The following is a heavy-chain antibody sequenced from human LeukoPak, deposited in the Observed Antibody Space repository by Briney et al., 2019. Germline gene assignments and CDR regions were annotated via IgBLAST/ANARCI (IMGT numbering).Heavy chain of an antibody. J-gene: IGHJ4*02. Sequence: GGSLRLSCAASGFTLSNYAMSWVRQAPGKGLEWVSSMSGSGSSRYHADSVKGRFTISRDNSKNTLYLQMNSLRAEDTAVYYCAKAGCSSTSCYFYDYWGQGTLVTVSS. CDR1: GFTLSNYA. CDR3: AKAGCSSTSCYFYDY. D-gene: IGHD2-2*01. CDR2: MSGSGSSR. V-gene: IGHV3-23*01.